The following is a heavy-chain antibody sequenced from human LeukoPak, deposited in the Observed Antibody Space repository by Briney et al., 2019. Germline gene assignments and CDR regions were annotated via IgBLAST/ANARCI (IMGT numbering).Heavy chain of an antibody. V-gene: IGHV1-18*01. Sequence: EASVKVSCKASGGTFSSYAISWVRQAPGQGLEWMGWISAYNGNTNYAQKLQGRVTMTTDTSTGTAYMELRSLRSDDTAMYYCARANNWNYALGYWGQGTLVTVPS. CDR3: ARANNWNYALGY. J-gene: IGHJ4*02. D-gene: IGHD1-7*01. CDR1: GGTFSSYA. CDR2: ISAYNGNT.